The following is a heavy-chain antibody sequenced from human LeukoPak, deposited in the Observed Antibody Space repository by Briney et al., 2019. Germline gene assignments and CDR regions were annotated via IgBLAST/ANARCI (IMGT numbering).Heavy chain of an antibody. J-gene: IGHJ5*02. D-gene: IGHD3-3*01. Sequence: PSETLPLTCTVSGGSISSYYWSWIRQPPGKGLEWIGYIYYSGSTNYNPSLKSRVTISVDTSKNQFSLKLSSVTAADTAVYYCARAEWRWFDPWGQGTLVTVSS. CDR3: ARAEWRWFDP. CDR1: GGSISSYY. V-gene: IGHV4-59*01. CDR2: IYYSGST.